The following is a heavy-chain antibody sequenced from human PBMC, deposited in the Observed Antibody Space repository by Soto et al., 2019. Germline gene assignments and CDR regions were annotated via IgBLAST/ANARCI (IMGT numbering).Heavy chain of an antibody. CDR1: GGSISRGCYS. V-gene: IGHV4-30-2*01. CDR2: IYHSGRT. Sequence: QLQLQESGSGLVKPSQTLSLTCAVSGGSISRGCYSWSWIRQPPGKGLEWIGYIYHSGRTYYNPSLKSRVTISVDRAKNQFSLKLSSVTAADTAVYYGARVTDYWGQGTLVTVSS. J-gene: IGHJ4*02. CDR3: ARVTDY.